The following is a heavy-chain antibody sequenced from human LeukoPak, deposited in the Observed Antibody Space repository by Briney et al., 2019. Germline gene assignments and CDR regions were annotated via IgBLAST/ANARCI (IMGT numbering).Heavy chain of an antibody. CDR2: ISVYNGNT. V-gene: IGHV1-18*01. D-gene: IGHD3-22*01. CDR1: GYTFTSYG. Sequence: VASVKVSCKASGYTFTSYGISWVRQAPGQGLGWMGWISVYNGNTNYAQKLQGRVTMTTDTSTSTAYMVLRSLRSDDTAVYYCARDLTLRYDISGYRYYYYYYMDVWGKGTTVTISS. J-gene: IGHJ6*03. CDR3: ARDLTLRYDISGYRYYYYYYMDV.